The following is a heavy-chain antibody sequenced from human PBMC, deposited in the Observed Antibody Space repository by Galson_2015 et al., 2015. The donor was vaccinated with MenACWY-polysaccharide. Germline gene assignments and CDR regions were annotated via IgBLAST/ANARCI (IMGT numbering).Heavy chain of an antibody. CDR2: ISPTSGGT. D-gene: IGHD3-10*01. V-gene: IGHV1-2*06. J-gene: IGHJ4*02. CDR1: GYTFIGSY. Sequence: SVKVSCKASGYTFIGSYLHWVRQAAGHGLGWMGRISPTSGGTEYAQKFQGRVTVTRDTSIRTAYMELSRLRSDDTALYYCARASGSGTYYTVDYWGQGTLVTVSS. CDR3: ARASGSGTYYTVDY.